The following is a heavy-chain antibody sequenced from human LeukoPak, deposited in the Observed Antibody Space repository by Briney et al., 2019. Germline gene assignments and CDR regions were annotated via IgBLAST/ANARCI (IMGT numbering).Heavy chain of an antibody. CDR3: ARHRITFGGVTTGFDP. J-gene: IGHJ5*02. Sequence: SQTLSLTCTVSGCSISSGGYYWSWIRQHPGKGLEWIGYIYYSGSTYYNPSLKSRVTIPVDTSKNQFSLKLSSVTAADTAVYYCARHRITFGGVTTGFDPWGQGTLVTVSS. D-gene: IGHD3-16*01. CDR2: IYYSGST. V-gene: IGHV4-31*03. CDR1: GCSISSGGYY.